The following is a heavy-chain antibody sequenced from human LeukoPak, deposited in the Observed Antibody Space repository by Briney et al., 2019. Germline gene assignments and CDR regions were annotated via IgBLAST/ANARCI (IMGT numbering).Heavy chain of an antibody. J-gene: IGHJ3*02. Sequence: GGSLRLSCAASGVTFSSYGMHWVRQAPGKGLERVAVIWYDGSNKYYEDSVKGRSTISRDNSKNTLYLQMNSLRGEDTAVYYCARGYCSGGSFYETYHDAFDIWGQGTMVTVSS. D-gene: IGHD2-15*01. CDR3: ARGYCSGGSFYETYHDAFDI. V-gene: IGHV3-33*01. CDR1: GVTFSSYG. CDR2: IWYDGSNK.